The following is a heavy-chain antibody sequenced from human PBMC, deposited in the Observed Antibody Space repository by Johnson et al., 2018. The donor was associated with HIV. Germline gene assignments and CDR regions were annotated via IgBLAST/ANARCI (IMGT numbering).Heavy chain of an antibody. J-gene: IGHJ3*02. D-gene: IGHD7-27*01. Sequence: VQLVESGGGLVQPGGSLRLSCAASGFTFSSYWMHWVRQAPGKGLEWVSYISSSGTTVYNADSVKGRFSISRDNAKQSLYLQMGSLRAEDMAVYYCARVSWGDAFDIWGQGTMVTVSS. CDR2: ISSSGTTV. CDR3: ARVSWGDAFDI. CDR1: GFTFSSYW. V-gene: IGHV3-48*04.